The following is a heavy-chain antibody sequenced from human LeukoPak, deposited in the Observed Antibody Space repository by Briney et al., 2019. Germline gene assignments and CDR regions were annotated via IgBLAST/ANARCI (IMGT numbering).Heavy chain of an antibody. Sequence: PGGSLRLSCAASGFTFSSYGMHWVRQAPGKGLEWVAFIRYDGSNKYYADSVKGRFTISRDNSKNTLYLQMNSLRIEDTAVFYCAKYVVEPRDAFDIWGQGTMVTVSS. V-gene: IGHV3-30*02. CDR2: IRYDGSNK. D-gene: IGHD3-22*01. J-gene: IGHJ3*02. CDR1: GFTFSSYG. CDR3: AKYVVEPRDAFDI.